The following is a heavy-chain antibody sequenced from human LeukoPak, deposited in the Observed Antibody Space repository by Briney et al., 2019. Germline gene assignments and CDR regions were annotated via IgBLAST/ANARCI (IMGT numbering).Heavy chain of an antibody. CDR2: VCSGGST. CDR1: GFTVSSNY. D-gene: IGHD5-24*01. J-gene: IGHJ4*02. Sequence: GGSLRLSCAASGFTVSSNYMSWVRQAPGKGLEWVSVVCSGGSTYYADSVKGRFTISRDISKNMLYLQINSLRAEDTAVYYCARMSGDGHNFMSYWGQGTLVTVSS. V-gene: IGHV3-53*01. CDR3: ARMSGDGHNFMSY.